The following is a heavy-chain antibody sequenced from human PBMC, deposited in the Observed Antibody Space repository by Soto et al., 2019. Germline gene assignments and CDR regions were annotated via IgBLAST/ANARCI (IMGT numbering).Heavy chain of an antibody. CDR3: ARDKTTGVFYY. J-gene: IGHJ4*02. V-gene: IGHV4-34*01. Sequence: SETLSLTCAVYGGSFSGYDWTWIRQPPGTGLEWIGEINHSGSTNYNPSLKSRVTISVDTSKNQFSLKLTSVTAADTAVYYCARDKTTGVFYYCGQRDLLTVSS. D-gene: IGHD1-7*01. CDR2: INHSGST. CDR1: GGSFSGYD.